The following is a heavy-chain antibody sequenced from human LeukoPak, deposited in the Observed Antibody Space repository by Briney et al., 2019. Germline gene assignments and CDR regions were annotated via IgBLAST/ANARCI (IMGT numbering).Heavy chain of an antibody. J-gene: IGHJ6*02. V-gene: IGHV3-9*01. D-gene: IGHD6-13*01. CDR2: ISWNSGSI. CDR1: GFTFDDYA. CDR3: AKDRVIAAAGTGGYYYYGMDV. Sequence: PGRSLRLSCAASGFTFDDYAMHWVRQAPGKGLEWVSGISWNSGSIGYADSVKGRFTISRDNAKNSLYLQMNSLRAEDTALYYCAKDRVIAAAGTGGYYYYGMDVWGQGTTVTVSS.